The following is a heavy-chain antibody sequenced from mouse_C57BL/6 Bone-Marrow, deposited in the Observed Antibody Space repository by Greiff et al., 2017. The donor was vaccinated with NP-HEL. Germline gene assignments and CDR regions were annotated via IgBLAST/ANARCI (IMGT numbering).Heavy chain of an antibody. V-gene: IGHV1-81*01. Sequence: VQLQQSGAELARPGASVKLSCKASGYTFTSYGLSWVKQRTGQGLEWIGEIYPSSGNTYYNEKFKGKATLTADKSSSTAYMELRSLTSEDSAVYFCARYYYGSSLFDYWGQGTTLTVSS. J-gene: IGHJ2*01. D-gene: IGHD1-1*01. CDR2: IYPSSGNT. CDR3: ARYYYGSSLFDY. CDR1: GYTFTSYG.